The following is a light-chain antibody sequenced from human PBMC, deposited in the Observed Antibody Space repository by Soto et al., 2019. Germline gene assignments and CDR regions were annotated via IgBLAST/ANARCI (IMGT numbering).Light chain of an antibody. CDR2: TNN. J-gene: IGLJ1*01. CDR1: SSNIGSTT. Sequence: QSALTQPPSASPAPGQRVPISCSGSSSNIGSTTVNWYQQLPRTAPKPLIYTNNHRPSGVRDRFSGSRSGTSASLAISGLQSEDEADYYCAAWDDRLNGFVFGTGTKVTVL. V-gene: IGLV1-44*01. CDR3: AAWDDRLNGFV.